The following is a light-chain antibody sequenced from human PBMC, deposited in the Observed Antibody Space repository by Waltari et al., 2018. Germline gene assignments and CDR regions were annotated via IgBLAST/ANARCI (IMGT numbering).Light chain of an antibody. Sequence: EIVMTQSPATLSVSPGERATLSCRASQRSSSSLAWYHQIPGQAPRLLIYGAFTRATGLPVRLSGSRSDTEFTLTISSMQSEDFAIYYCQQHNDWPRTFGQGTKVEI. CDR1: QRSSSS. J-gene: IGKJ1*01. V-gene: IGKV3-15*01. CDR2: GAF. CDR3: QQHNDWPRT.